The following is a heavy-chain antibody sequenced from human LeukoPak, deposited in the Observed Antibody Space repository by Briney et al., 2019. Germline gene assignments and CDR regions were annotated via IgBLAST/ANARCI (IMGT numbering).Heavy chain of an antibody. CDR1: GFTVSSNY. CDR2: IYSGGST. V-gene: IGHV3-66*01. J-gene: IGHJ4*02. CDR3: ARDCYTTGCY. D-gene: IGHD3-16*02. Sequence: GGSLRLSCAASGFTVSSNYMSWVRQAPGKGLEWVSVIYSGGSTYYTDSVKGRFTTFGDNSKNTLYLQMNSLRAEDTAVYYCARDCYTTGCYWGQGTLVTVSS.